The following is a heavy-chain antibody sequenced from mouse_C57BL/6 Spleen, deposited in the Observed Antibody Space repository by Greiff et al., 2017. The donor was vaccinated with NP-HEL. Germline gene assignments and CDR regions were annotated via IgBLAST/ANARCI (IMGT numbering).Heavy chain of an antibody. Sequence: EVQLVESGGDLVKPGGSLKLSCAASGFTFSSYGMSWVRQTPDKRLEWVATISSGGSYTYYPDSVKGRFTISRDNAKNTLYLQMSSLKSEDTAMYYCARRGTPPFAYWGQGTLVTVSA. D-gene: IGHD2-14*01. J-gene: IGHJ3*01. CDR1: GFTFSSYG. V-gene: IGHV5-6*01. CDR2: ISSGGSYT. CDR3: ARRGTPPFAY.